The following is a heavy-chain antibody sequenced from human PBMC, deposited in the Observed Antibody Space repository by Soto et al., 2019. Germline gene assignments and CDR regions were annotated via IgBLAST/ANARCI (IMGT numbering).Heavy chain of an antibody. CDR2: VDTSGSA. Sequence: QVQLQESGPGLVKPSETLSLTCTVSSGSIYSYYWSWIRQPAGKGLEWIGRVDTSGSARFNPSLRSRVTLSLDTSKNQFSLKLNSLTAADTAVYYCARESSRSEFDYWGQGTLVTVSS. CDR3: ARESSRSEFDY. CDR1: SGSIYSYY. V-gene: IGHV4-4*07. J-gene: IGHJ4*02.